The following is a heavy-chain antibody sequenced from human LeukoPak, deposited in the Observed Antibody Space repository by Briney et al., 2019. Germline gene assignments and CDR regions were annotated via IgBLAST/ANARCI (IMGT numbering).Heavy chain of an antibody. Sequence: GASMKVSCKASGDTFTAHYMHWVRQAPGQGLEWMGWMNPNSGNTGYAQEFQGRVTITRNTSISTAYMELSSLRSEDTAVYYCASRRYGSGSYYNGYEYWGQGTLVTVSS. V-gene: IGHV1-8*03. J-gene: IGHJ4*02. CDR1: GDTFTAHY. CDR3: ASRRYGSGSYYNGYEY. CDR2: MNPNSGNT. D-gene: IGHD3-10*01.